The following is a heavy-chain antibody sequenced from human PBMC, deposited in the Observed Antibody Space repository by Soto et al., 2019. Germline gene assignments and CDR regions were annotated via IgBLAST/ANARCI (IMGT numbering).Heavy chain of an antibody. J-gene: IGHJ6*02. CDR1: GFKISSSS. CDR3: AGQLEAYYYYGMDV. CDR2: ISDSGSNT. D-gene: IGHD6-6*01. Sequence: EVQLVESGGGLVQPGGSLRLSCAAFGFKISSSSMNWVRQAPGRGLEWVAYISDSGSNTLYADSVKGRFTVSRDTAKNSLYLQMNSLRAEDTAVYYCAGQLEAYYYYGMDVWGQGTTVTVSS. V-gene: IGHV3-48*01.